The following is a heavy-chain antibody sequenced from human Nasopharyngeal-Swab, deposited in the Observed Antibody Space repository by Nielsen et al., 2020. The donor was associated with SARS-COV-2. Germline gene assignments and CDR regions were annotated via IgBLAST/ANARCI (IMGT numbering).Heavy chain of an antibody. CDR2: IKSKTDGGTT. CDR3: TTRGVVYCGGDCYSPGAFDI. Sequence: GGSLRLSCAASGFTFSNAWMSWVRQAPGKGLEWVGRIKSKTDGGTTDYAAPVKGRFTISRADSKNTLYLQMNSLKTEDTAVYYCTTRGVVYCGGDCYSPGAFDIWGQGTMVTVSS. J-gene: IGHJ3*02. CDR1: GFTFSNAW. D-gene: IGHD2-21*02. V-gene: IGHV3-15*01.